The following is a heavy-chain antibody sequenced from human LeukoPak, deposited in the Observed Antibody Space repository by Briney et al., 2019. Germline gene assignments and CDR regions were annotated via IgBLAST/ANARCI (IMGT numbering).Heavy chain of an antibody. J-gene: IGHJ4*02. V-gene: IGHV4-31*03. CDR1: GGSISSGGYY. D-gene: IGHD1-1*01. CDR2: IYHGGST. CDR3: ASGDNDPLFDY. Sequence: SETLSLTCTVSGGSISSGGYYWSWIRQHPGKGLEWIGSIYHGGSTNYNPSLQGRVTISLDTSRNQFSLKLSSVTAADTAVYYCASGDNDPLFDYWGQGTLVTVSS.